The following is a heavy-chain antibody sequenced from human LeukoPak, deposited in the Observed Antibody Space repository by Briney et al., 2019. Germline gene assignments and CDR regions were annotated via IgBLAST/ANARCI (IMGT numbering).Heavy chain of an antibody. D-gene: IGHD3-22*01. CDR3: AKAHDSSGYWGSDAFDI. J-gene: IGHJ3*02. CDR2: MNPNSGNT. V-gene: IGHV1-8*03. Sequence: ASVKVSCKASGYTFTSYDINWVRQATGQGLEWMGWMNPNSGNTGYAQKLQGRVTITRDTSISTAYMELSSLRSEDTAVYYCAKAHDSSGYWGSDAFDIWGQGTMVTVSS. CDR1: GYTFTSYD.